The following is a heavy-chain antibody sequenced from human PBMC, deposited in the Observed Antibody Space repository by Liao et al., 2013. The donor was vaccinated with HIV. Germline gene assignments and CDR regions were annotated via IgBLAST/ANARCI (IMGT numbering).Heavy chain of an antibody. Sequence: QVKLQESGPGLVKPSQTLSLTCKVSGGSVTSGTHYWSWLRQSAEKGLEWIGRVYISGSTNYNPSLTGRVTISIDSPRNQFSLRLTSVTAADTAVYFCARGSLIFGYYLYYFDYWGQGTLVTVSS. CDR1: GGSVTSGTHY. CDR3: ARGSLIFGYYLYYFDY. CDR2: VYISGST. V-gene: IGHV4-61*02. D-gene: IGHD3-3*02. J-gene: IGHJ4*02.